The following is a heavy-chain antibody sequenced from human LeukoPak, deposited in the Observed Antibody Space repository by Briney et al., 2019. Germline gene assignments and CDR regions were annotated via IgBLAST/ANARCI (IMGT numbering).Heavy chain of an antibody. Sequence: PSETLSPTCTVSGGSISSYYWSWIRQPPGKGLEWIGYIYYSGSTNYNPSLKSRVTISVDTSKNQFSLKLSSVTAADTAVYYCARHSRIAVAANWFDPWGQGTLVTVSS. D-gene: IGHD6-19*01. J-gene: IGHJ5*02. CDR3: ARHSRIAVAANWFDP. V-gene: IGHV4-59*08. CDR1: GGSISSYY. CDR2: IYYSGST.